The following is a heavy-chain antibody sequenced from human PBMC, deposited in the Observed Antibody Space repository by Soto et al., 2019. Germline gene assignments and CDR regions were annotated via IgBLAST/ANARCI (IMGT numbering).Heavy chain of an antibody. CDR3: AKDLQLTSIAARPPGPHTFDY. CDR1: GFTFSSYA. J-gene: IGHJ4*02. Sequence: GVSLRLSCAASGFTFSSYAMSWVRQAPGKGLEWVSAISGSGGSTYYADSVKGRFTISRDNSKNTLYLQMNSLRAEDTAVYYCAKDLQLTSIAARPPGPHTFDYWGQGTLDTVSS. D-gene: IGHD6-6*01. V-gene: IGHV3-23*01. CDR2: ISGSGGST.